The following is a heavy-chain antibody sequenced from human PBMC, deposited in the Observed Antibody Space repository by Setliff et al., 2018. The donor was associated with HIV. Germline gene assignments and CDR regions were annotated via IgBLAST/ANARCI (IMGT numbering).Heavy chain of an antibody. CDR1: GASISNHY. D-gene: IGHD3-22*01. V-gene: IGHV4-59*11. CDR2: IYYTGST. CDR3: ARDPVITMMVGPKFYFDY. Sequence: SETLSLTCGVSGASISNHYWSWVRQSPGKGLEWIGYIYYTGSTNYNPSLKSRIAILLDTSKNQFSLKLNSVTAADTAVYYCARDPVITMMVGPKFYFDYWGQGILVTVSS. J-gene: IGHJ4*02.